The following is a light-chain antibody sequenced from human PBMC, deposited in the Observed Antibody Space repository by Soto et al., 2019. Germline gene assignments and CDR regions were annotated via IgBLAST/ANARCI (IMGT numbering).Light chain of an antibody. Sequence: EIVMTQSPATLSVSPGETATLSCSASQSVSSNLAWYQQKPGQAPRLIIYGASTRATGIPARFSGSGSGTEFTLTISSLQSEDFAVYYCQQYNNWPRTFGQGTKVEIK. J-gene: IGKJ1*01. CDR2: GAS. CDR3: QQYNNWPRT. CDR1: QSVSSN. V-gene: IGKV3-15*01.